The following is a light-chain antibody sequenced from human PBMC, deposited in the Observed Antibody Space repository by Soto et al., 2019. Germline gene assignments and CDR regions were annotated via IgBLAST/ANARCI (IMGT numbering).Light chain of an antibody. V-gene: IGKV3-20*01. J-gene: IGKJ4*02. CDR3: HQYDSSPLM. CDR1: QSVSSSY. CDR2: GAS. Sequence: EIVLTQSPGTLSLSPGERATLSCRASQSVSSSYLAWYQQKPGQAPRLLIYGASSRATGIPDRFSGSGSGTDSALTISRREPEAFAVYYCHQYDSSPLMFGGGTKVEIK.